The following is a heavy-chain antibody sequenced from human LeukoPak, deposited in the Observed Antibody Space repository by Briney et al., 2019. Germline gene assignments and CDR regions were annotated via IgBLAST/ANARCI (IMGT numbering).Heavy chain of an antibody. CDR3: AKDKAGTIVWYGRWAIGLFDY. CDR2: ISADGGST. V-gene: IGHV3-43*02. D-gene: IGHD6-13*01. CDR1: GFNFDAYA. J-gene: IGHJ4*02. Sequence: GGSLRLSCAASGFNFDAYAMHWVRQAPGKGLQWISLISADGGSTYYADSVRGRFTISRDNSKNSLSLQMNSLTTEDTAFYYCAKDKAGTIVWYGRWAIGLFDYWGQGTLLTVSS.